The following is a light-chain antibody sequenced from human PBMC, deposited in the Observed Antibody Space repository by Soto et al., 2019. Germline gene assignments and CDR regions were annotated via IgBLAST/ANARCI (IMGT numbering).Light chain of an antibody. CDR2: DAS. Sequence: DIQMTQSPATLSAPVGDRVTITCRASQSISSWLAWYQQKPGKAPKLLIYDASSLESGVPSRFSGSGSGTEITLTISSLQPDEFASYYCQQYYTSWTFGQGTKV. CDR3: QQYYTSWT. CDR1: QSISSW. V-gene: IGKV1-5*01. J-gene: IGKJ1*01.